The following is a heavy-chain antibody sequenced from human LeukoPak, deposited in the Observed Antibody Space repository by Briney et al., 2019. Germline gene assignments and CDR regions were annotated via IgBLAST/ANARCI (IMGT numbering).Heavy chain of an antibody. CDR2: INLSGDDT. V-gene: IGHV1-46*01. CDR3: ARDLPTGYGSKAY. Sequence: ASVTVSCKASGNTFTNFYTHWVRQAPGQGLEWMGVINLSGDDTDYAQKFQGRFTMTSDMSTSTVYMDLSSLRSEDTAVYYCARDLPTGYGSKAYWGQGTLVTVSS. J-gene: IGHJ4*02. D-gene: IGHD3-10*01. CDR1: GNTFTNFY.